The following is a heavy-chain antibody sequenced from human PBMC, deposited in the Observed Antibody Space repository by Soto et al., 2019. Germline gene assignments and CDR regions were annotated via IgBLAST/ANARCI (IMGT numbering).Heavy chain of an antibody. CDR1: GFTFTRYS. J-gene: IGHJ4*02. V-gene: IGHV3-21*01. CDR2: ISSTTNYI. Sequence: GGSLRLSCAASGFTFTRYSMNWVRQAPGKGLEWVSSISSTTNYIYYADSMKGRFTVSRDNAKNSVYLEMSSLSAEDTALYYCARESEDLTSNFDYWGQGTLVTVSS. CDR3: ARESEDLTSNFDY.